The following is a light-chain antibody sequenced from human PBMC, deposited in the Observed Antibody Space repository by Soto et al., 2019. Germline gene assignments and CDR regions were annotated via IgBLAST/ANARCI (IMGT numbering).Light chain of an antibody. CDR1: SSNIGAGYD. CDR3: QSYDSSLNGGV. CDR2: GNS. Sequence: QSVLTQPPSVTGAPGQRVTISCTGSSSNIGAGYDVHWYQQLPGTAPKLLIYGNSNRPSGVPDRFSGSKSGTSASLAITGLQAEDEADYYCQSYDSSLNGGVFGGGTNVTVL. V-gene: IGLV1-40*01. J-gene: IGLJ3*02.